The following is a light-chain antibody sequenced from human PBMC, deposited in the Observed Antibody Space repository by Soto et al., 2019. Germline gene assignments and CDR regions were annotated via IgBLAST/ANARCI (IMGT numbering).Light chain of an antibody. CDR2: AAT. V-gene: IGKV1-16*01. CDR3: QQYYTYPYT. CDR1: QGINFY. J-gene: IGKJ2*01. Sequence: DIQMTQSPSSLSASVGDRVTITCRASQGINFYLAWYQQKPGKAPKSLIYAATNVESGVPSRFSGSGSGTHFTLTIHDLEPEDFATYFCQQYYTYPYTFGQGTKLEI.